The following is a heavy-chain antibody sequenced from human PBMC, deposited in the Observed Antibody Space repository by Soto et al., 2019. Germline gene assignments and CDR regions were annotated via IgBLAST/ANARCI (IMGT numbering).Heavy chain of an antibody. CDR3: AKYKVSGGWADYYGMDV. CDR2: ISGSGGST. D-gene: IGHD2-15*01. CDR1: GFTFSSYA. J-gene: IGHJ6*02. V-gene: IGHV3-23*01. Sequence: GGSLRLSCAASGFTFSSYAMSWVRQAPGKGLEWVSAISGSGGSTYYADSVKGRFTISRDNSKNTLYLQMNSLRAEDTAVYYCAKYKVSGGWADYYGMDVWGQGTTVTVSS.